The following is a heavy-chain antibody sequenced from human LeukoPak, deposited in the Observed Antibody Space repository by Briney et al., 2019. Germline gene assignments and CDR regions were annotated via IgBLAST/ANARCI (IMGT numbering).Heavy chain of an antibody. V-gene: IGHV1-24*01. CDR2: FDPEDGET. CDR3: ATASAWWSRNWFDP. Sequence: EASVKVSCKVSGYTLTELSMHWVRQAPGKGLEWMGGFDPEDGETIYAQKFQGRVTMTEDTSTDTAYMEPSSLRSEDTAVYYCATASAWWSRNWFDPWGQGTLVTVSS. CDR1: GYTLTELS. J-gene: IGHJ5*02. D-gene: IGHD2-15*01.